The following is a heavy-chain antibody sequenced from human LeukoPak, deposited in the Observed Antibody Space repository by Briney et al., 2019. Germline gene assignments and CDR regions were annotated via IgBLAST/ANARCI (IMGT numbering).Heavy chain of an antibody. CDR1: AFNFTAYW. CDR3: AVSNGGYGP. CDR2: INSDGTTT. J-gene: IGHJ5*02. Sequence: PEGSPRLSCGSTAFNFTAYWMHWVRQDPRQGLLWVARINSDGTTTNYADSVKGRFTISRDNAKNTLFLQMNSLRAEDTAVYFCAVSNGGYGPWGQGALVTVSS. V-gene: IGHV3-74*01. D-gene: IGHD5-12*01.